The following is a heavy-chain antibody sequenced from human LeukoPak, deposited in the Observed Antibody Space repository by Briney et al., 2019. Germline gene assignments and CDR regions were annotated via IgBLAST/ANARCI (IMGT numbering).Heavy chain of an antibody. Sequence: ASVKVSCKASGYTFSSYDINSVRQATGQGVEWMGWMNPNSGNTGNAQKFQGRVTMTRNTSISTPYLELSSLRSEDTVVYNCARGMGSGSYSAAYYFDYWGQGTLVTVSS. CDR1: GYTFSSYD. CDR3: ARGMGSGSYSAAYYFDY. D-gene: IGHD3-22*01. J-gene: IGHJ4*02. CDR2: MNPNSGNT. V-gene: IGHV1-8*01.